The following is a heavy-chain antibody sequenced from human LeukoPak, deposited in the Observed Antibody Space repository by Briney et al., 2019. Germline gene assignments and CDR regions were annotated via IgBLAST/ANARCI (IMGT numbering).Heavy chain of an antibody. CDR1: GFTFSSYG. CDR2: ISYDGSNK. J-gene: IGHJ4*02. Sequence: GGSLRLSCAASGFTFSSYGMHWVRQAPGKGLEWVAVISYDGSNKYYADSVKGRFTISRDNSKNTLYLQMNSLRAEDTAVYYCARDLNSFYCIDYWGQGTLVTVSS. V-gene: IGHV3-30*03. CDR3: ARDLNSFYCIDY. D-gene: IGHD2-15*01.